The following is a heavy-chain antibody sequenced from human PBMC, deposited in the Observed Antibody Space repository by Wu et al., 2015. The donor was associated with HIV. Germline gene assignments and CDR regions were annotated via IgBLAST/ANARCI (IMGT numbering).Heavy chain of an antibody. CDR3: ARGITAGIAAAGQPYRSYYYYYMDV. CDR2: MNPNSGNT. V-gene: IGHV1-8*03. Sequence: QVQLVQSGAEVKKPGASVKVSCKASGYTFTSYDINWVRQATGQGLEWMGWMNPNSGNTGYAQKFQGRVTITRNTSISTAYMELSSLRSEDTAVYYCARGITAGIAAAGQPYRSYYYYYMDVWAKDHGHRL. D-gene: IGHD6-13*01. J-gene: IGHJ6*03. CDR1: GYTFTSYD.